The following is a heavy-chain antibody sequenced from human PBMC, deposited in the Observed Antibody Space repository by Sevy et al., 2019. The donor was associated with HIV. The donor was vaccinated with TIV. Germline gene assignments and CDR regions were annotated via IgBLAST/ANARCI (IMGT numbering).Heavy chain of an antibody. J-gene: IGHJ4*02. Sequence: SETLSLTCTVSGGSISSYYWSWIRQPPGKGLEWIGYIYYSGSTNYNPSLKSRVTISVDTSKNQFSLKLSSVTAADTAVYYCARATSGYSSGWYVDYWGQGTLVTISS. V-gene: IGHV4-59*01. CDR1: GGSISSYY. CDR3: ARATSGYSSGWYVDY. CDR2: IYYSGST. D-gene: IGHD6-19*01.